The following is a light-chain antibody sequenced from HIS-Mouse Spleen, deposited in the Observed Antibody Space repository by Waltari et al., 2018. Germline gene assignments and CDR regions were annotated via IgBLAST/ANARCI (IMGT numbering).Light chain of an antibody. Sequence: QSALTQPPSASGSPGQSVTISCTGTSSDVGGYNYVSWYQQHPGKAPKLMIYEVSTRPSGVPDRFSGSKSGNTASLTVSGLQAEDEADYYCSSYAGTKVVFGGGTKLTVL. CDR3: SSYAGTKVV. J-gene: IGLJ2*01. V-gene: IGLV2-8*01. CDR1: SSDVGGYNY. CDR2: EVS.